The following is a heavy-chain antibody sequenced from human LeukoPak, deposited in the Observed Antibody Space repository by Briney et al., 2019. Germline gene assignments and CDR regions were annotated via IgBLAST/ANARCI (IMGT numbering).Heavy chain of an antibody. V-gene: IGHV1-69*04. D-gene: IGHD2-2*01. J-gene: IGHJ4*02. CDR2: IIPILGIA. CDR3: AREVPAAHHFDY. Sequence: SVKVSCKASGGTFSSYAISWVRQAPGQGLEWMGRIIPILGIANYAQKFQGRVTITADKSTSTAYMELSSLRSEDTAVYYCAREVPAAHHFDYWGQGTLVTVSS. CDR1: GGTFSSYA.